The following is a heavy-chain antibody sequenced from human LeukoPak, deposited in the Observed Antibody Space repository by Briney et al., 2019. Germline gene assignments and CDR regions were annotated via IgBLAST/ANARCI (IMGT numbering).Heavy chain of an antibody. CDR2: ISSNGAGT. D-gene: IGHD6-19*01. CDR3: AKDSGNSGWYVDN. J-gene: IGHJ4*02. V-gene: IGHV3-23*01. Sequence: GGSLRLSCAASGFTFSNYAMRWFRQAPGKGLEWFSSISSNGAGTYYADSVKGRFTISRDNSKNTVYLQMNSLRAEDTAVYYCAKDSGNSGWYVDNWGRGTLVTVSS. CDR1: GFTFSNYA.